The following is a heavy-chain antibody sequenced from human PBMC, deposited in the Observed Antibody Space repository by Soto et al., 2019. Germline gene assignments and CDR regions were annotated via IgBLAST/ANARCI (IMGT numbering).Heavy chain of an antibody. D-gene: IGHD1-26*01. Sequence: QVQLEQSGAEVKKPGASVKVSCKASGYTFTSEYIHWVRQAPGQGLEWMGIINPSTGSPSYAQKVQRRVTMTRDTSTSTVDMELSSLRPEYTAVYYCVRGRWSVGATFTFFDYWGQGTLVTVSS. J-gene: IGHJ4*02. CDR2: INPSTGSP. V-gene: IGHV1-46*01. CDR1: GYTFTSEY. CDR3: VRGRWSVGATFTFFDY.